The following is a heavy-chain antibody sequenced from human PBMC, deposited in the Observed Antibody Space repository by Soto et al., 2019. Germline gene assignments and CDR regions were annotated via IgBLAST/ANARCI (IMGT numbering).Heavy chain of an antibody. CDR3: ARAATVAVTAITYFDY. Sequence: GGSVRLSCAASGFTFSSYGMHWVGQAPGEGVEGVAVIWYDGSNKYYADSGKGRFTISKDNSNNTTYLQMTSLRAEDTAVYYCARAATVAVTAITYFDYWGQGTLVTVSS. J-gene: IGHJ4*02. CDR1: GFTFSSYG. V-gene: IGHV3-33*01. D-gene: IGHD2-21*02. CDR2: IWYDGSNK.